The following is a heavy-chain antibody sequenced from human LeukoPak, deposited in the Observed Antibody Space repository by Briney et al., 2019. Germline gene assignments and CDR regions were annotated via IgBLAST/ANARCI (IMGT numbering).Heavy chain of an antibody. CDR3: AKGTKGFDY. CDR2: ITNGGEDT. V-gene: IGHV3-23*01. J-gene: IGHJ4*02. CDR1: GFTFSIFG. Sequence: PGGTLRLSCAASGFTFSIFGMSWIRKAPGKGLERVSGITNGGEDTYYADSVKGRFTISRDNSKNTLFLQMNSLRAEDTAIYYCAKGTKGFDYWGQGPLVTVSS.